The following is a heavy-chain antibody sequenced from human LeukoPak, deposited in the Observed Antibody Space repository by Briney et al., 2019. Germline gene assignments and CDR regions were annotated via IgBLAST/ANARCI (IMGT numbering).Heavy chain of an antibody. V-gene: IGHV4-59*01. CDR2: IYYSGST. CDR3: ARSREVRALGYYYYMDV. D-gene: IGHD5-24*01. J-gene: IGHJ6*03. Sequence: KTSETLSLTCTVSGGSISSYYWSWIRQPPGKGLEWIGYIYYSGSTNYNPSLKSRVTISVDTSKNQFSLKLSSVTAADTAVYYCARSREVRALGYYYYMDVWGKGTTVTVSS. CDR1: GGSISSYY.